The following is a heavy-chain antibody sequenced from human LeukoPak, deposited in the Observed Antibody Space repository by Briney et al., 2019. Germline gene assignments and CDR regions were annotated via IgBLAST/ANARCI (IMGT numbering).Heavy chain of an antibody. CDR3: ASEVGGSCYSGGC. V-gene: IGHV3-21*01. CDR1: GLTFSSYS. D-gene: IGHD2-15*01. Sequence: TGGSLRLSCAASGLTFSSYSMDWVRQAPGKGLEWVSSISSSSSYIYYADSVKGRFTISRDNAKNSLYLQMNSLRAEDTAVYYCASEVGGSCYSGGCWGQGTLVTVSS. J-gene: IGHJ4*02. CDR2: ISSSSSYI.